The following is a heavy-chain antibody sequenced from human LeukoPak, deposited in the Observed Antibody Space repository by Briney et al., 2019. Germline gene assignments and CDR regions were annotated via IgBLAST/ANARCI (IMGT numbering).Heavy chain of an antibody. CDR3: AREYSSSSGRSFDY. Sequence: PGGSLRLSCTASGFTFSDYAMSWFRQAPGKGLEWVSYISSSTTNMYYADSVKGRFTISRDNAKNSLYLQMNSLRAEDTAVYYCAREYSSSSGRSFDYWGQGTLVTVSS. V-gene: IGHV3-48*01. J-gene: IGHJ4*02. CDR1: GFTFSDYA. CDR2: ISSSTTNM. D-gene: IGHD6-6*01.